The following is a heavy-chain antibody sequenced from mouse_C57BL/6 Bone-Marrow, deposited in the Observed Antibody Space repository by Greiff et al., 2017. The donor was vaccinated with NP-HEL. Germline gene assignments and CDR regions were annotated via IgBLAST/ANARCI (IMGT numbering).Heavy chain of an antibody. CDR3: AFDSYEAWFAD. D-gene: IGHD3-3*01. CDR2: IYPEDGAT. Sequence: EVQLQESGAELVKPGASVKLSCTASGFNIKDYYMHWVKQRTEQGLEWIGRIYPEDGATKYAPKFQGKATITADTSSNTASLQLRSLTSEDTAVYYCAFDSYEAWFADWGKGTLVTVSA. J-gene: IGHJ3*01. CDR1: GFNIKDYY. V-gene: IGHV14-2*01.